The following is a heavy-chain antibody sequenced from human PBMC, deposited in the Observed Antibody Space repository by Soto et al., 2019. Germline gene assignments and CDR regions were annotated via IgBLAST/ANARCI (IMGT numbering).Heavy chain of an antibody. CDR3: ARGITYYDFWSGPIGFDP. CDR2: IYYSGST. J-gene: IGHJ5*02. V-gene: IGHV4-61*01. Sequence: SETLSLTCTVSGGSVSSGSYYWSWIRQPPGKGLEWIRYIYYSGSTNYNPSLKSRVTISVDTSKNQFSLKLSSVTAADTAVYYCARGITYYDFWSGPIGFDPWGQGTLVTVSS. D-gene: IGHD3-3*01. CDR1: GGSVSSGSYY.